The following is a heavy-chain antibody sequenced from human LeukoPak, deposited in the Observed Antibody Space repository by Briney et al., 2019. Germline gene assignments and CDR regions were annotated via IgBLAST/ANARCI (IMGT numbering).Heavy chain of an antibody. CDR2: IYTSGST. D-gene: IGHD6-13*01. Sequence: SETLSLTCTVSGGSISSYYWTWIRQPAGKGLGWIGRIYTSGSTHYNPSLESRVTMSLDTSKNQFSLKLSSVTAADTAVYYCARDLGSSWYGWFDPWGQGTLVTVSS. V-gene: IGHV4-4*07. J-gene: IGHJ5*02. CDR3: ARDLGSSWYGWFDP. CDR1: GGSISSYY.